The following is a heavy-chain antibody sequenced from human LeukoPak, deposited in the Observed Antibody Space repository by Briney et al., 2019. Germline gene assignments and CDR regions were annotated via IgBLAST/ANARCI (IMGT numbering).Heavy chain of an antibody. V-gene: IGHV3-11*01. D-gene: IGHD6-13*01. CDR3: ARLGTYSSSWSWSFDI. CDR2: ISSSGSTI. J-gene: IGHJ3*02. CDR1: GFTFSDYY. Sequence: GGSLRLSCAASGFTFSDYYMSWIRQAPGKGLEWVSYISSSGSTIYYADSVKGRFTISRDNAKNSLYLQINSLRAEDTAVYYCARLGTYSSSWSWSFDIWGQGTMVTVSS.